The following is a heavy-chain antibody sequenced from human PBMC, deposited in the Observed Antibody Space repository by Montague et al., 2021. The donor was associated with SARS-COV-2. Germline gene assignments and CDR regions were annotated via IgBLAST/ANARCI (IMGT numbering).Heavy chain of an antibody. Sequence: PALVKPTQTLTLTCAFSGFSLSTSGMCVSWIRQPPGKALEWLAVIDWDDDKSYSKSLKTRLTISKDTSKNQVVLTMTNMDPVDTATYYCARMPDQVWLDYWGQGILVTVSS. CDR3: ARMPDQVWLDY. J-gene: IGHJ4*02. CDR2: IDWDDDK. V-gene: IGHV2-70*01. D-gene: IGHD5-18*01. CDR1: GFSLSTSGMC.